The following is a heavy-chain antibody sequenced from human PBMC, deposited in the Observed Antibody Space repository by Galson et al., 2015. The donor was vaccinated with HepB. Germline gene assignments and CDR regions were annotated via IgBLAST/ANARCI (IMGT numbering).Heavy chain of an antibody. CDR1: GFTFSDYE. D-gene: IGHD2/OR15-2a*01. CDR3: AREYSNSWYFDY. J-gene: IGHJ4*02. Sequence: SLRLSCAASGFTFSDYEINWVRQAPGKGLEWVSSIGTGGSRRQYADSVKGRFTISRDNAKNSLYLQMNSLRAEDTAVYYCAREYSNSWYFDYWGQGALVTVSS. V-gene: IGHV3-48*03. CDR2: IGTGGSRR.